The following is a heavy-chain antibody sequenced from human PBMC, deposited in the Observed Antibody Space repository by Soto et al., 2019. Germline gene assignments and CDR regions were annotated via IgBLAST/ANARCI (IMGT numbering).Heavy chain of an antibody. V-gene: IGHV1-24*01. D-gene: IGHD4-17*01. CDR3: ATASLPYADYVGSDY. CDR2: FDPEDGET. Sequence: GPSVKVSCKVSGYTLTELSMHWVRQAPGKGLEWMGGFDPEDGETIYAQKFQGRVTMTEDTSTDTAYMELSRLRSEDTAVYYCATASLPYADYVGSDYWGQGTLVTVSS. J-gene: IGHJ4*02. CDR1: GYTLTELS.